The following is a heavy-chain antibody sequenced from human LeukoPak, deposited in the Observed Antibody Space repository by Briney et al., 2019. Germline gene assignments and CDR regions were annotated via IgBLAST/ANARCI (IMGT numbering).Heavy chain of an antibody. CDR1: GFTFSTYW. V-gene: IGHV3-7*01. CDR2: IKLDGSEK. CDR3: ARGARPTSY. Sequence: GGSLRLPCAASGFTFSTYWMTWVRQAPGKGLEWVANIKLDGSEKYYVDSVKGRFTISRDNARNSLFLQMNTLRAEDTAVYYCARGARPTSYWGQGTLVTVSS. J-gene: IGHJ4*02. D-gene: IGHD2-2*01.